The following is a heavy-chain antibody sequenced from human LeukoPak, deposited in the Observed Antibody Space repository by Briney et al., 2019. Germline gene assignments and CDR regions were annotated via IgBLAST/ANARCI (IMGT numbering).Heavy chain of an antibody. CDR2: ISGSGTTI. CDR1: GFTFSSYG. V-gene: IGHV3-21*04. CDR3: ARDRYGGFDY. D-gene: IGHD3-16*01. J-gene: IGHJ4*02. Sequence: GRPLRLSCAASGFTFSSYGMQWVRQAPGKGLEWVSAISGSGTTIYYADSVKGRFAISRDNAKNSLYLQMNSLRAEDTAVYYCARDRYGGFDYWGQGTLVTVSS.